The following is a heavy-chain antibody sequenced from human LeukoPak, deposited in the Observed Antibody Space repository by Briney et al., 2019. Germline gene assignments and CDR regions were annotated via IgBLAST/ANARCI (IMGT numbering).Heavy chain of an antibody. CDR1: GGTFSSYA. CDR3: AKDGGSYGDYRVDVNWFDP. V-gene: IGHV1-69*13. D-gene: IGHD4-17*01. J-gene: IGHJ5*02. CDR2: IIPIFGTA. Sequence: SVKVSCKASGGTFSSYAISWVRQAPGQGLEWMGGIIPIFGTANYAQKFQGRVTITADESTSTAYMELSSLRSEDTAVYYCAKDGGSYGDYRVDVNWFDPWGQGTLVTVSS.